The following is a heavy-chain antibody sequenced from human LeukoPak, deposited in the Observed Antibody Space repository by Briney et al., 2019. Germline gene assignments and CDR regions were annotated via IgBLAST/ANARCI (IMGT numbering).Heavy chain of an antibody. CDR1: GFTFSSYG. CDR2: ISYDGSNK. D-gene: IGHD1-14*01. V-gene: IGHV3-30*03. CDR3: ALPRRGPVDY. Sequence: GGSLRLSCAASGFTFSSYGMHWVRQAPGKGLEWVAVISYDGSNKYYADSVKGRFAISRDNSKNTLYLQMDSLRAEDTAVYYCALPRRGPVDYWGQGTLVTVSS. J-gene: IGHJ4*02.